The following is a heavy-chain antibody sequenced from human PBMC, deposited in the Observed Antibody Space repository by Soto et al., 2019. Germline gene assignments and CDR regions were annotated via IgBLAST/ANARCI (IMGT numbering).Heavy chain of an antibody. CDR1: GGTFSTNP. Sequence: QVQLVQSGAEVKKPGSSVKVSCKDSGGTFSTNPISWVRQAPGQGLEWMGGTGSGTGPGNHAQKFQGRLTITVDKSTSTVYMELRSLSSEDTAVYYCARRDSGGFYRYFDSWGQGTLVTVSS. J-gene: IGHJ4*02. V-gene: IGHV1-69*06. D-gene: IGHD2-15*01. CDR3: ARRDSGGFYRYFDS. CDR2: TGSGTGPG.